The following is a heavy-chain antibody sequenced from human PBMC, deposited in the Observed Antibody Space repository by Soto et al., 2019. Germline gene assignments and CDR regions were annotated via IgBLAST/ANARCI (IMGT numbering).Heavy chain of an antibody. Sequence: GGSLRLSCAASGFTVSIYYMSWVRQAPGKGLEWVSVVYSTGSTYYADSVNGRFTISRDISKNMIYLQMDSLRAEDTAVYYCAREGMGFGYWGQGTLVTVSS. D-gene: IGHD1-26*01. CDR1: GFTVSIYY. CDR3: AREGMGFGY. J-gene: IGHJ4*02. CDR2: VYSTGST. V-gene: IGHV3-53*01.